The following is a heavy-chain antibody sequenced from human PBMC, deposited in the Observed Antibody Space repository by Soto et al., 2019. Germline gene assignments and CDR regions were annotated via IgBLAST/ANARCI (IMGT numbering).Heavy chain of an antibody. V-gene: IGHV4-30-2*01. CDR3: ARVPDR. Sequence: TLSLTCAVSGGSISSAGYSWSWIRQPPGGGLEWLGYIYHSGSSYYNPSLKSRGTISVDRSKNQFSLNLRSVTAADTAVYYCARVPDRWGQGTLVTVSS. J-gene: IGHJ5*02. CDR1: GGSISSAGYS. CDR2: IYHSGSS. D-gene: IGHD2-2*01.